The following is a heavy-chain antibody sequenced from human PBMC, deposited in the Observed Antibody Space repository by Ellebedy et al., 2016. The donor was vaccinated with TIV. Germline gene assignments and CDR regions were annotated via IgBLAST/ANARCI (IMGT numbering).Heavy chain of an antibody. D-gene: IGHD3-22*01. CDR3: ARDRYYYDSSGYYYVALDAFDI. Sequence: GGSLRLSXAASGITFSSYSMNWVRQAPGKGLEWVSYISSSSRTTYYADSVMGRFTISRDNAKNSLNLQMNSLRDEDTAVYYCARDRYYYDSSGYYYVALDAFDIWGQGTMVTVSS. CDR1: GITFSSYS. V-gene: IGHV3-48*02. J-gene: IGHJ3*02. CDR2: ISSSSRTT.